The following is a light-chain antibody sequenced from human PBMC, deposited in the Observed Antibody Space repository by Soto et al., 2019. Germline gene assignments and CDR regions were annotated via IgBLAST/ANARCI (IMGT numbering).Light chain of an antibody. Sequence: DIVMTQSPDSLAVSLGERATINCKSSQSVLYSSDNKNYLAWYQQKPRQPPKLLIYWASTRESGVPDRFSGSGYGTDVTLTISNLQAEDVAVYYCQQEYSGFYTFGQGTELEIK. CDR3: QQEYSGFYT. CDR1: QSVLYSSDNKNY. J-gene: IGKJ2*01. CDR2: WAS. V-gene: IGKV4-1*01.